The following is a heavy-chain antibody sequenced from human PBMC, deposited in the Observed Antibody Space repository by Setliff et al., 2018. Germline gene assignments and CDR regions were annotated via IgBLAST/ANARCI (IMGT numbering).Heavy chain of an antibody. V-gene: IGHV5-51*01. Sequence: PGESLKISCKGSGRSFTSFWIGWVRQMPGKGLEWMGIIFPTDSDTRYSPSFRGQVTISADKSISTAYLQWSSLKASDTAIYYCARVGIKGGYYFDYWGQGTLVTVPQ. J-gene: IGHJ4*02. D-gene: IGHD7-27*01. CDR3: ARVGIKGGYYFDY. CDR2: IFPTDSDT. CDR1: GRSFTSFW.